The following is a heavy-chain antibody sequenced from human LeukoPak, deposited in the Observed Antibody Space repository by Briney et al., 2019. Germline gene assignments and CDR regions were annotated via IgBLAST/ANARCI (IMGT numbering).Heavy chain of an antibody. J-gene: IGHJ4*02. D-gene: IGHD4-17*01. CDR1: GFTFSSYG. Sequence: GRSLRLSCAASGFTFSSYGMHWVRQAPGKGREWAAVIWYDGSNKYYADSVKGRFTISRDNSKNTLYLQMNSLRAEDTAVYYCARDDGPFDYWGQGTLVTVSS. CDR2: IWYDGSNK. CDR3: ARDDGPFDY. V-gene: IGHV3-33*01.